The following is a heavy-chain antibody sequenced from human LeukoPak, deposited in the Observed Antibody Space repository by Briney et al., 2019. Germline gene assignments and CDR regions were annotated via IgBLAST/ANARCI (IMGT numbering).Heavy chain of an antibody. J-gene: IGHJ5*02. V-gene: IGHV4-38-2*02. CDR1: GYSISSGYY. CDR2: IYHSGST. Sequence: SETLSLTCTVSGYSISSGYYWGWIRQPPGKGLEWIGSIYHSGSTYYNPSLKSRVTISVDTSKNQFSLKLSSVTAADTAVYYCARGIMITFGGVIAHYNWFDPWGQGTLVTVSS. CDR3: ARGIMITFGGVIAHYNWFDP. D-gene: IGHD3-16*02.